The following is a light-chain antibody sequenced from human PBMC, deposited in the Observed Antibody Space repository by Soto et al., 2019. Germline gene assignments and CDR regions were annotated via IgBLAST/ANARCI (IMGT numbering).Light chain of an antibody. J-gene: IGKJ1*01. Sequence: DIQLTQSPSSLSASVDHTVTITCRASQTVSRYLNWYQQKSGAAPKLLIYAASTLHTGVPSRFSGRGSGTDFTLTINNLQREDFADYFCQQTYSNLWTFGQGTKVDIK. CDR1: QTVSRY. CDR2: AAS. V-gene: IGKV1-39*01. CDR3: QQTYSNLWT.